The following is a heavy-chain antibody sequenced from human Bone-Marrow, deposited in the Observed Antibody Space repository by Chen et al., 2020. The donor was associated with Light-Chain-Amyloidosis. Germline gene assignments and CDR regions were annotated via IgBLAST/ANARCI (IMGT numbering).Heavy chain of an antibody. CDR3: ARRRDGYNFDY. J-gene: IGHJ4*02. Sequence: EVQLEQSGPEVKKPGASLKISCKGSGSTFPNYWIGWVRQMPGKGLEWMGVIYPDDSDARYSPSFEGQVTISADKSITTAYLQWRSLKASDTAMYYCARRRDGYNFDYWGQGTLVTVSS. D-gene: IGHD5-12*01. CDR1: GSTFPNYW. V-gene: IGHV5-51*01. CDR2: IYPDDSDA.